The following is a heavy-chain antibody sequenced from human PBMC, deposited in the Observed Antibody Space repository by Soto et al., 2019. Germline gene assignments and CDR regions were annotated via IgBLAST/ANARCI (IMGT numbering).Heavy chain of an antibody. V-gene: IGHV5-51*01. D-gene: IGHD2-2*01. CDR3: ARQCSSTSCYGEFRY. J-gene: IGHJ4*02. CDR2: IYPGDSDT. CDR1: GYSFTSYW. Sequence: GESLKISCKGSGYSFTSYWIGWVRQMPGKGLEWMGIIYPGDSDTRYSPSLQGQVTISADKSISTAYLQWSSLKASDTAMYYCARQCSSTSCYGEFRYWGQGTLVTVSS.